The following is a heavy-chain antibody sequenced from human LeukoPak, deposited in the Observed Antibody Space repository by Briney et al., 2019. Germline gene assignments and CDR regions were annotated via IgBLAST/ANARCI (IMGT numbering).Heavy chain of an antibody. CDR3: ARGFVDIVATTEHGNWFDP. D-gene: IGHD5-12*01. Sequence: GGSLRLSCAASGFTFSSYAMHWVRQAPGKGLEWVAVVSYDGSNKYYADSVKGRFTISRDNSKNTLYLQMNSLGAEDTAVYYCARGFVDIVATTEHGNWFDPWGQGTLVTVSS. J-gene: IGHJ5*02. V-gene: IGHV3-30-3*01. CDR1: GFTFSSYA. CDR2: VSYDGSNK.